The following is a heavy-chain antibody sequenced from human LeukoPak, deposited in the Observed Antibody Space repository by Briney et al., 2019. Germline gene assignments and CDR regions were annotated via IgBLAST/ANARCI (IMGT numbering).Heavy chain of an antibody. Sequence: GGSLRLSCAASGFTFRNFWIHWVRQAPGKGLVWVSRINIDGSSTNYAGSVKGRFTISRDNAKNTVSLQMNGLRVEDTAVYYCARVRTTYYYDTTGYSFDHWGQGTLVTVSS. CDR1: GFTFRNFW. CDR2: INIDGSST. V-gene: IGHV3-74*01. CDR3: ARVRTTYYYDTTGYSFDH. J-gene: IGHJ4*02. D-gene: IGHD3-22*01.